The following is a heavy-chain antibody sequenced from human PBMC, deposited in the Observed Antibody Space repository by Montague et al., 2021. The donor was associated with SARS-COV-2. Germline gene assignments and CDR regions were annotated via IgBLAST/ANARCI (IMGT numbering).Heavy chain of an antibody. Sequence: SETLSLTCTVSGGSISSSSYYWGWIRQPPGKGLEWIGSIYYSGSTYYNPSLKSRVTISVDTSKNQFSLKLSSVTAADTAVYYCARPVSYYDILSSSTNWFDPWGQGTLGTVSS. D-gene: IGHD3-9*01. CDR2: IYYSGST. CDR1: GGSISSSSYY. CDR3: ARPVSYYDILSSSTNWFDP. J-gene: IGHJ5*02. V-gene: IGHV4-39*01.